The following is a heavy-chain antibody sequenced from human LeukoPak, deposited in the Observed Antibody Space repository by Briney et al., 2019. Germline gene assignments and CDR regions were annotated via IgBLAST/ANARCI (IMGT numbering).Heavy chain of an antibody. Sequence: ASVKVSCKASGYTFTTYYMHWVRQAPGQGLEWMGIINPRGGSTTYAQKFQGRVTMTRDTSTSTVYMELSSLKSDDTAVYYCARGGGPGNYPFDFWGQGTLVTVSS. D-gene: IGHD1-7*01. V-gene: IGHV1-46*01. CDR1: GYTFTTYY. CDR2: INPRGGST. CDR3: ARGGGPGNYPFDF. J-gene: IGHJ4*02.